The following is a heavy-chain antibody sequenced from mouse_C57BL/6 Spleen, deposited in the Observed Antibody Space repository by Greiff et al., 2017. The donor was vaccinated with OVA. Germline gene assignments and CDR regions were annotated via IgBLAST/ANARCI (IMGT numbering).Heavy chain of an antibody. CDR1: GFTFSDYY. CDR2: INYDGSST. J-gene: IGHJ2*01. Sequence: EVKLMESEGGLVQPGSSMKLSCTASGFTFSDYYMAWVRQVPEKGLEWVANINYDGSSTYYLDSLKSRFIISRDNAKNILYLQMSSLKSEDTATYYCARRASGTHFDYWGQGTTLTVSS. D-gene: IGHD4-1*01. V-gene: IGHV5-16*01. CDR3: ARRASGTHFDY.